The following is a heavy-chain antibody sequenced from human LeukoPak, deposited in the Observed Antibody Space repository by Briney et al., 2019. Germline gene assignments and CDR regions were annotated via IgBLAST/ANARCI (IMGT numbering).Heavy chain of an antibody. J-gene: IGHJ4*02. CDR1: GGSINSGGYY. CDR3: ARHFYDSSGPYFDY. D-gene: IGHD3-22*01. V-gene: IGHV4-39*01. CDR2: IYYSGST. Sequence: SETLSLTCTVSGGSINSGGYYWGWIRQPPGKGLEWIGSIYYSGSTYYNPSLKGRVTISVDTSKNQFSLKLSSVTAADTAVYYCARHFYDSSGPYFDYWGQGTLVTVSS.